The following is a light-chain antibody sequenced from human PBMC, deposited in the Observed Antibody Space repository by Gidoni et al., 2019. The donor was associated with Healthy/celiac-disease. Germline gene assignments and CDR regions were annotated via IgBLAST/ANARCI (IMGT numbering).Light chain of an antibody. CDR2: GAS. CDR3: QQYNNWPLT. Sequence: EIVMTQSPATLSVSPGERATLSCRASQSVSSNLAWYQQKPGLAPRLLIYGASTRATGIPARFSGSGSGTEFTLTISSLQSEDFAVYYCQQYNNWPLTFGQXTRLEIK. J-gene: IGKJ5*01. CDR1: QSVSSN. V-gene: IGKV3-15*01.